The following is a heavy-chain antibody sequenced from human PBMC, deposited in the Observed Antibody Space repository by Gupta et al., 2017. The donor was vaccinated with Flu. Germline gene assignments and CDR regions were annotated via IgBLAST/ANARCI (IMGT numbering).Heavy chain of an antibody. D-gene: IGHD3-16*01. J-gene: IGHJ3*02. CDR2: IYYSGST. V-gene: IGHV4-59*08. CDR1: GGSISSYY. CDR3: ARMTAFMITPDAFDI. Sequence: QVQLQESGPGLVKPSETLSLTCTVSGGSISSYYWSWIRQPPGKGLEWIRYIYYSGSTNYNPSLKSRVTISVDTPKNQFSLKLSSVTAADTAVYYCARMTAFMITPDAFDIWGQGTMVTVSS.